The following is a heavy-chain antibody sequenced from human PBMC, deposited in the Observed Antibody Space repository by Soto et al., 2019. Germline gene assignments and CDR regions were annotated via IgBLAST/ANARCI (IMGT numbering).Heavy chain of an antibody. D-gene: IGHD3-10*01. CDR2: TKDKAYSYTT. V-gene: IGHV3-72*01. J-gene: IGHJ4*02. CDR3: ASIRGVFGY. CDR1: GVSLSDVF. Sequence: EVQLVESGGDLVQPGGSLRLSCAASGVSLSDVFIDWVRQAPGKGLEWVGRTKDKAYSYTTEYAASVKGRFTISRDDSRNSVFLQMSSLKTEDTAVYYCASIRGVFGYWGQGTLVTVSS.